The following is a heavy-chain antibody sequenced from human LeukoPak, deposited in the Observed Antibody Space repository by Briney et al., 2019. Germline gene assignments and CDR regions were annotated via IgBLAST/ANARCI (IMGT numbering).Heavy chain of an antibody. D-gene: IGHD3-22*01. V-gene: IGHV4-59*01. Sequence: PSETLSLTCTVSGGSISSYYWSCVRQLQGEGLEWIGYFHYSGSTNYNHSLKSRVTISVDTSKNQFSLNLSSVTAADTAVYYCAIDPYYDSSTYWYFDLWGRGTLVTVSS. CDR1: GGSISSYY. CDR2: FHYSGST. CDR3: AIDPYYDSSTYWYFDL. J-gene: IGHJ2*01.